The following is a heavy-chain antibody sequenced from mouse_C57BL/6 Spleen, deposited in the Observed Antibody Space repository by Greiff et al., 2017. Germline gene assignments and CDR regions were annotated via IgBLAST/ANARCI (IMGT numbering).Heavy chain of an antibody. Sequence: EVQVVESGGGLVKPGGSLKLSCAASGFTFSSYAMSWVRQTPEKRLEWVATISDGGSYTYYPDNVKGRFTISRDNAKNNLYLQMSHLKSEDTAMYYCARDGSSYVRFAYWGQGTLVTVSA. J-gene: IGHJ3*01. V-gene: IGHV5-4*01. CDR3: ARDGSSYVRFAY. D-gene: IGHD1-1*01. CDR1: GFTFSSYA. CDR2: ISDGGSYT.